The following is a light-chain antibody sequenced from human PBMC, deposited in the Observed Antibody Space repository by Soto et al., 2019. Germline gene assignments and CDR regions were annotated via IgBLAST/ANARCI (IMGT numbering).Light chain of an antibody. CDR2: GAS. Sequence: ENVVWNSLGALSLSPEERATLSCRASQSVSNNYLAWYQQKPGQAPRLLIYGASTRATGIPARFSGSGSGTDFTLTISRLEPEDSAVYYCQQYGSSPTWTFGQGTKVDIK. CDR1: QSVSNNY. CDR3: QQYGSSPTWT. V-gene: IGKV3-20*01. J-gene: IGKJ1*01.